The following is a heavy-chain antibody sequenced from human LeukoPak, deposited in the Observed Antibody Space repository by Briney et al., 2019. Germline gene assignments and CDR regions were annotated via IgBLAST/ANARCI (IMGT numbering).Heavy chain of an antibody. D-gene: IGHD3-3*01. CDR2: INSDGSST. CDR3: ARVANYDFWSGYYPFDY. CDR1: GFTFSSYW. V-gene: IGHV3-74*01. Sequence: GGSLRLSCAASGFTFSSYWMHWVRHAPGKGLVWVSRINSDGSSTSYADSVKGRFTISRDNAKNTLYLQMNSLRAEDTAVYYCARVANYDFWSGYYPFDYWGQGTLVTVSS. J-gene: IGHJ4*02.